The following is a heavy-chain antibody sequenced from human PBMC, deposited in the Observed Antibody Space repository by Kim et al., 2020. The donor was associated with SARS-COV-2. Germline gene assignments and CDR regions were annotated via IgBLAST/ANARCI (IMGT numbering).Heavy chain of an antibody. Sequence: SETLSLTCTVSGGSISSSSYYWGWIRQPPGKGLEWIGSIYYSGSTYYNPSLKSRVTISVDTSKNQFSLKLSSVTAADTAVYYCARHGTLIVVVPAAMVVWFDPWGQGTLVTVSS. CDR3: ARHGTLIVVVPAAMVVWFDP. J-gene: IGHJ5*02. CDR2: IYYSGST. V-gene: IGHV4-39*01. D-gene: IGHD2-2*01. CDR1: GGSISSSSYY.